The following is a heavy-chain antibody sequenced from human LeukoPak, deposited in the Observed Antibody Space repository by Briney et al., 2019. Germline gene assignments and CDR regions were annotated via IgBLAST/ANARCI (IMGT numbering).Heavy chain of an antibody. Sequence: PGGSLRLSCAASGFTFSSYWMSWVRQAPGKGLEWVAVISYDGSNKYYADSVKGRFTISRDNSKNTLYLQMNSLRAEDTAVYYCAKPYQWELLLLDYWGQGTLVTVSS. V-gene: IGHV3-30*18. CDR3: AKPYQWELLLLDY. D-gene: IGHD1-26*01. CDR2: ISYDGSNK. J-gene: IGHJ4*02. CDR1: GFTFSSYW.